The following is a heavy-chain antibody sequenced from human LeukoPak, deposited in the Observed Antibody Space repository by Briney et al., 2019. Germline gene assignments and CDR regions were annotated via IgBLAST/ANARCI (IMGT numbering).Heavy chain of an antibody. CDR2: ITSSGSPI. J-gene: IGHJ4*02. CDR3: ATFYGH. Sequence: PGGSLRLSCIASGFTFSTYSMNWVRQAPGKGLEWVSYITSSGSPIYYADSVKGRFTISRDNTKNSLFLQMNSLREEDTAVYYCATFYGHWGQGTLGTVSA. CDR1: GFTFSTYS. D-gene: IGHD3-16*01. V-gene: IGHV3-48*02.